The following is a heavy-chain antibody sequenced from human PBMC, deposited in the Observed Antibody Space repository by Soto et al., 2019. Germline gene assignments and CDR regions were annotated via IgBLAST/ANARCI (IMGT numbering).Heavy chain of an antibody. CDR2: ISSGGSTI. CDR3: AGKGHYNWFDP. Sequence: EVQLVESGGGLVQPGGSLRLSCTASGFTVSTYEMNWVRQAPGKGLEWLSEISSGGSTIFYADSVKGRFSISRDNAKNSLYLQMNSLRVEDTAVYYCAGKGHYNWFDPWGQGTLVTVSS. CDR1: GFTVSTYE. V-gene: IGHV3-48*03. J-gene: IGHJ5*02.